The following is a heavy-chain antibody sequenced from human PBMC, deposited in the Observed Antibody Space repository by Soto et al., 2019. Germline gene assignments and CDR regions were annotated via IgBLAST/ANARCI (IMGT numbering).Heavy chain of an antibody. V-gene: IGHV6-1*01. Sequence: SQSLSLTCSISRDSVSSHSAAWNWIRASPSRGLEWLGRTYYRSKWYNDYAVSVKSRITINPDTSKNQFSLQLNSVTPEDTAVYYCARDRVAAAGTGAFDIWGQGTMVTVSS. CDR1: RDSVSSHSAA. CDR2: TYYRSKWYN. CDR3: ARDRVAAAGTGAFDI. D-gene: IGHD6-13*01. J-gene: IGHJ3*02.